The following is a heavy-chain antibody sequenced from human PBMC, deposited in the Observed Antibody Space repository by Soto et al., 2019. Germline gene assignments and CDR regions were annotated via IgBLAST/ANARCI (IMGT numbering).Heavy chain of an antibody. D-gene: IGHD3-10*01. V-gene: IGHV6-1*01. CDR1: GDSVSSNSAA. CDR3: ASERGVLPEAFHI. CDR2: TYYRSKWYN. J-gene: IGHJ3*02. Sequence: PSQTLSLTCAISGDSVSSNSAAWNWLRQSPSRGLEWLGRTYYRSKWYNDYVVSVKSRITINPDTSKNQFSLQLNSVTPEDTAVYYCASERGVLPEAFHISGQGTVVTASS.